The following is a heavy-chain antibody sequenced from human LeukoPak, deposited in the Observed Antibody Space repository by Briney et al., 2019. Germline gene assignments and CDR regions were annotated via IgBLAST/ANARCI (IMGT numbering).Heavy chain of an antibody. CDR3: ARVLTPRFPYYYYYMDV. D-gene: IGHD4-23*01. V-gene: IGHV4-34*01. Sequence: PSETLSLTCAVYGGSFSGYYWSWIRQPPGKGLEWIGEINHSGSTNYNPSLKSRVTISVDTSKNQFSLKLSSVTAADTAVYYCARVLTPRFPYYYYYMDVWGKGTTVTVSS. J-gene: IGHJ6*03. CDR1: GGSFSGYY. CDR2: INHSGST.